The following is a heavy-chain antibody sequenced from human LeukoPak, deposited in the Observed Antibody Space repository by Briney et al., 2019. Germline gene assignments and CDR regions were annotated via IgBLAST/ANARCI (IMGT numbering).Heavy chain of an antibody. J-gene: IGHJ4*02. D-gene: IGHD3-22*01. Sequence: SETLSLTCTVSGISLSGYYWSWIRQPPGKGLEWIGYIYYSGSTNYNPSLKSRVTISVDTSKNQFSLKLSSVTAADTAVYYCARGGTYYYDSSGSRDPPRFDYWGQGTLVTVSS. CDR3: ARGGTYYYDSSGSRDPPRFDY. V-gene: IGHV4-59*12. CDR2: IYYSGST. CDR1: GISLSGYY.